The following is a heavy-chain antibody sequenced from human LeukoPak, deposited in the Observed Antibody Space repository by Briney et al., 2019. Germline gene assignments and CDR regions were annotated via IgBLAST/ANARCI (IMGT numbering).Heavy chain of an antibody. D-gene: IGHD1-7*01. CDR3: AKDSGSITGTTFDY. CDR1: GGSIRSSYYD. CDR2: ISGSGGST. V-gene: IGHV3-23*01. J-gene: IGHJ4*02. Sequence: LSLTCTVSGGSIRSSYYDWGWIRQPPGKGLEWVSAISGSGGSTYYADSVKGRFTISRDNSKNTLYLQMNSLRAEDTAVYYCAKDSGSITGTTFDYWGQGTLVTVSS.